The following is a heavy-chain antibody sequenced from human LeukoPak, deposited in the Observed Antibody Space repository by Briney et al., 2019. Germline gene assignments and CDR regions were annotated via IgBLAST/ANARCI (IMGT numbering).Heavy chain of an antibody. Sequence: GSSVKVSSKASGGTFSSYALSWVRQAPGQGLEWMGGIIPIFGTANYAQKFQGRVTITADESTSTAYMELSSLRSEDTAVYYCAAVVPAVMGYFDYWGQGTLVTVSS. CDR3: AAVVPAVMGYFDY. CDR2: IIPIFGTA. V-gene: IGHV1-69*01. D-gene: IGHD2-2*01. J-gene: IGHJ4*02. CDR1: GGTFSSYA.